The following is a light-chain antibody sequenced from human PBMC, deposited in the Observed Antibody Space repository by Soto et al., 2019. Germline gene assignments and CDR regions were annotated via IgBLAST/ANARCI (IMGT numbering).Light chain of an antibody. CDR3: TSYTSRSTWV. CDR1: SSDVGGYNY. J-gene: IGLJ3*02. V-gene: IGLV2-14*01. CDR2: EVS. Sequence: QSALTQSASVSGSPGQSITLSCTGTSSDVGGYNYVSSYEQHPGKAPNLMIYEVSNRPSGVSNRFSGSKSGNTAYLTISGLQAEDEADYYCTSYTSRSTWVFSGGTKVTVL.